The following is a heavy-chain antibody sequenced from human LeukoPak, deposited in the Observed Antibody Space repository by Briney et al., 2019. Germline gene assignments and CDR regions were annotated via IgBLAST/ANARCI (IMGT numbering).Heavy chain of an antibody. Sequence: GGSLRLSCAVSGFTFSSYSMNWVRQAPGKGLEWVSSISSSSSYIYYADSVKGRFTISRDNAKNSLYLQMNSLRAEDTAVYYCAREWELTVFDYWGQGTLVTVSS. CDR1: GFTFSSYS. CDR3: AREWELTVFDY. V-gene: IGHV3-21*01. D-gene: IGHD1-26*01. CDR2: ISSSSSYI. J-gene: IGHJ4*02.